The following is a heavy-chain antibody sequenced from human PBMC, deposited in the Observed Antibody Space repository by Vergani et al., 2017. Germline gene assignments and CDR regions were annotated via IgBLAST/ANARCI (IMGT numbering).Heavy chain of an antibody. V-gene: IGHV4-30-4*08. Sequence: QVQLQESGPGLVKPSQTLSLTCTVSGGSISSGDYYWSWIRQPPGKGLEWIGYIYYSGGTYYNPSLKSRVTISVDTSKNQFSLKLSSVTAADTAVYYCARVRELATVPAAIDYWGQGTLVTVSS. CDR2: IYYSGGT. D-gene: IGHD2-2*01. CDR3: ARVRELATVPAAIDY. CDR1: GGSISSGDYY. J-gene: IGHJ4*02.